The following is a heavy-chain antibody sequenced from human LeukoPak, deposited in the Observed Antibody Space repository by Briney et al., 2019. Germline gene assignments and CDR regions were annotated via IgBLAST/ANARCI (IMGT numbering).Heavy chain of an antibody. CDR2: IYHSGST. CDR3: ARDPGSPRGYFDL. J-gene: IGHJ2*01. D-gene: IGHD2-15*01. V-gene: IGHV4-30-2*01. CDR1: GGSMSSGCYS. Sequence: SQTLSLTCTVSGGSMSSGCYSWSWIRQPPGKGLEWIGYIYHSGSTYYNPSLKSRVTISVDRSKKQLSLKLSSVTAADTAVYYCARDPGSPRGYFDLWGRGTLVTVSS.